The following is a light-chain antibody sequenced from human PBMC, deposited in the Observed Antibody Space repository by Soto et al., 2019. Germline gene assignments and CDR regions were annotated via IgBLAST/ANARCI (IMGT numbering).Light chain of an antibody. V-gene: IGLV1-40*01. CDR2: GSD. Sequence: QSVLTQPPSVPGAPGQTVTISCTGSGSNIGAGYGVQWYQQLPGTAPRLLIYGSDDRPSGVPDRFSASVSGNSASLAITGLQTEDEAVYYCQSYDSNLSVVLGPGTKVTVL. CDR1: GSNIGAGYG. J-gene: IGLJ1*01. CDR3: QSYDSNLSVV.